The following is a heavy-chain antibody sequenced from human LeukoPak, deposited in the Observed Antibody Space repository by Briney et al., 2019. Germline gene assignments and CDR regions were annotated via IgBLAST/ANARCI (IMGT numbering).Heavy chain of an antibody. CDR3: ASEATMAV. J-gene: IGHJ4*02. V-gene: IGHV4-4*07. CDR1: GCSIPNYY. CDR2: ISASWDT. D-gene: IGHD3-10*01. Sequence: PADTLTLTCAASGCSIPNYYGRWIRQPAGKVLELGVLISASWDTNYNPSLKGRVTISADKSKNQFYLKRTSVTAADTAVYYCASEATMAVWGQGTLVTVSS.